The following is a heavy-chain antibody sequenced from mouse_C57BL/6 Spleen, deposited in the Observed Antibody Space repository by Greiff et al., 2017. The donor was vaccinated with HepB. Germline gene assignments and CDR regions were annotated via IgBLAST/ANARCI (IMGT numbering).Heavy chain of an antibody. Sequence: EVMLVESGGGLVKPGGSLKLSCAASGFTFSDYGMHWVRQAPEKGLEWVAYISSGSSTIYYADTVKGRFTISRDNAKNTLFLQMTSLRSEDTAMYYCARRSYYGSSLYYAMDYWGQGTSVTVSS. J-gene: IGHJ4*01. V-gene: IGHV5-17*01. CDR2: ISSGSSTI. D-gene: IGHD1-1*01. CDR3: ARRSYYGSSLYYAMDY. CDR1: GFTFSDYG.